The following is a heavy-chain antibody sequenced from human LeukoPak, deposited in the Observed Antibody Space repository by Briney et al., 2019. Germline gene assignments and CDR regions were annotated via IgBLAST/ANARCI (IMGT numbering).Heavy chain of an antibody. D-gene: IGHD5-24*01. CDR1: GSNFTSYW. J-gene: IGHJ4*02. Sequence: HGAPLQISCKGSGSNFTSYWIGGVRQLPGKGLEWMGIIYPGDSDPIYSPSFQGQVTISADKSISTAYLQWSSLKASDTAMYYCARLRDGYNYYYDYWGQGTLVTVSS. V-gene: IGHV5-51*01. CDR3: ARLRDGYNYYYDY. CDR2: IYPGDSDP.